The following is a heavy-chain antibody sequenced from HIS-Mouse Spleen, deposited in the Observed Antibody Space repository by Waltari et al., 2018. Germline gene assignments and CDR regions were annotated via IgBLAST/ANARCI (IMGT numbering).Heavy chain of an antibody. CDR2: IYYSGST. V-gene: IGHV4-31*03. CDR3: ARGEGRELKVDY. Sequence: QTLSLTCTVSGGSISSGGYYWSWIRQHPGKGLEWIGYIYYSGSTYYNPSLKSRVTISVDTSKNQFSLKLSSVTAADTAVYYCARGEGRELKVDYWGQGTLVTVSS. D-gene: IGHD1-7*01. J-gene: IGHJ4*02. CDR1: GGSISSGGYY.